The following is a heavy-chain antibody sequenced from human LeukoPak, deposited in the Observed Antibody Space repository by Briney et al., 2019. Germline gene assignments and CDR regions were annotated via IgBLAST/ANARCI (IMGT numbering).Heavy chain of an antibody. CDR3: ARQMGARSLDY. CDR2: IYPGDSDT. V-gene: IGHV5-51*01. Sequence: GESLQISCKGSGYIFTSYWIGWGRQVPGKGLEWMGIIYPGDSDTRYSPSFQGQVTISADKSISTAYLQCSSLKASDTAMYYCARQMGARSLDYWGQGTLVTVSS. CDR1: GYIFTSYW. D-gene: IGHD1-26*01. J-gene: IGHJ4*02.